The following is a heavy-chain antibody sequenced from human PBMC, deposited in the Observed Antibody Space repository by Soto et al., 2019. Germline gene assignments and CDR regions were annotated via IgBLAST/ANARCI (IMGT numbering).Heavy chain of an antibody. CDR2: IYYSGST. D-gene: IGHD2-15*01. V-gene: IGHV4-59*08. J-gene: IGHJ5*02. CDR1: GGSISSYY. Sequence: LSLTCTVSGGSISSYYWSWIRQPPGKGLEWIGYIYYSGSTNYNPSLKSRVTISVDTSKNQFSLKLSSVTAADTAVYYCARQDRPTPSNLFDPWGQGTLVTVSS. CDR3: ARQDRPTPSNLFDP.